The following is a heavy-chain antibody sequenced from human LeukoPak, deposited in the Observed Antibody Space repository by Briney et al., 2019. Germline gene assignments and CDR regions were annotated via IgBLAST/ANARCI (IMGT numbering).Heavy chain of an antibody. Sequence: GGSLRLSCAASGFTFSSFGFTFSSYAMHWVRQAPGKGLEWVAVISYDRSNEYYADSVKGRFTISRDNSNSMVYLQMTSLRLEDTAVYYCARPSPPGDGYNPSDQWGQGSLVIVSS. V-gene: IGHV3-30-3*01. CDR1: GFTFSSFGFTFSSYA. J-gene: IGHJ4*02. CDR3: ARPSPPGDGYNPSDQ. CDR2: ISYDRSNE. D-gene: IGHD5-24*01.